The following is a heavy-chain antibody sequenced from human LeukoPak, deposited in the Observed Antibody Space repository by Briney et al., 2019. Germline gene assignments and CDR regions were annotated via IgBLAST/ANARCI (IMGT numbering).Heavy chain of an antibody. V-gene: IGHV3-74*01. D-gene: IGHD6-19*01. Sequence: GGSLRLSCADSGFSSCNHGIHWVRQAPGKGLVWVSRINKDGSSTTYADSVKGRFTISRDNAKNTLYLQMSSLRAEDTAVYYCARPYSRGPPVGWGQGKLVTVSS. CDR3: ARPYSRGPPVG. CDR1: GFSSCNHG. J-gene: IGHJ1*01. CDR2: INKDGSST.